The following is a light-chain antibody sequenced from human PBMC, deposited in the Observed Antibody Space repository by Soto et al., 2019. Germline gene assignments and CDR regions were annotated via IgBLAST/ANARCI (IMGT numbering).Light chain of an antibody. Sequence: IQLTQSPSSLSAFVGDRVTITCRASQGISSYLAWYQQKPGKAPKLPIYAPSTLQSGVPSRFSGSGSGTDFTLTISSIQPEDFETYYCQQLNSYPRTFGPGTKVDIK. CDR1: QGISSY. CDR2: APS. J-gene: IGKJ3*01. V-gene: IGKV1-9*01. CDR3: QQLNSYPRT.